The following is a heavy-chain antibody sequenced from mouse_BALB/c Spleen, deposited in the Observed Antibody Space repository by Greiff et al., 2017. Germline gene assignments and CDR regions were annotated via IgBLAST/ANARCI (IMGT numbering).Heavy chain of an antibody. CDR2: INPSNGRT. CDR1: GYTFTSYW. D-gene: IGHD1-1*01. CDR3: ARYKDYGSSYAMDY. V-gene: IGHV1S81*02. Sequence: VQRVESGAELVKPGASVKLSCKASGYTFTSYWMHWVKQRPGQGLEWIGEINPSNGRTNYNEKFKSKATLTVDKSSSTAYMQLSSLTSEDSAVYYCARYKDYGSSYAMDYWGQGTSVTVSS. J-gene: IGHJ4*01.